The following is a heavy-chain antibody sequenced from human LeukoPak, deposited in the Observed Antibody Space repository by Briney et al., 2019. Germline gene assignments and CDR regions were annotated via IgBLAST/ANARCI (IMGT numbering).Heavy chain of an antibody. CDR3: AKPYYHFPFDY. CDR2: ISANGGET. Sequence: GGSLRLSCAASGFNFSIYAMNWVRQAPGKGLEWVTSISANGGETHYADSVKGRFTISRDNSKNTLYLQINNPRVEDTAVYYLAKPYYHFPFDYWGQGTLVTVSS. V-gene: IGHV3-23*01. CDR1: GFNFSIYA. D-gene: IGHD3-10*01. J-gene: IGHJ4*02.